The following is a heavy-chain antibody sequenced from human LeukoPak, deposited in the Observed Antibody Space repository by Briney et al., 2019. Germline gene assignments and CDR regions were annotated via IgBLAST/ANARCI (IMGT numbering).Heavy chain of an antibody. J-gene: IGHJ3*02. CDR2: IYHSGST. Sequence: SETLSLTCTVSGGSISSSSYYWGWIRQPPGKGLEWIGSIYHSGSTYYNPSLKSRVTISVDTSKNQFSLKLSSVTAADTAVYYCARYSPVNSGWYGSVFDIWGQETVVTVSS. V-gene: IGHV4-39*07. D-gene: IGHD6-19*01. CDR3: ARYSPVNSGWYGSVFDI. CDR1: GGSISSSSYY.